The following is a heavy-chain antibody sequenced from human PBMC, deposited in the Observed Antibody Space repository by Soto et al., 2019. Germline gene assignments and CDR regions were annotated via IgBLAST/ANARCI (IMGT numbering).Heavy chain of an antibody. CDR2: IHYSGRT. CDR1: GGSISSSSFY. CDR3: ARHSSGWYDFDY. D-gene: IGHD6-19*01. Sequence: ESLSLTCTVSGGSISSSSFYWGWVRQPPGKGLEGIGIIHYSGRTYYNPSLKSRVTISVDTSKSRFSLKLSSVTAADTAVYYCARHSSGWYDFDYWGQGTLVTVSS. V-gene: IGHV4-39*01. J-gene: IGHJ4*02.